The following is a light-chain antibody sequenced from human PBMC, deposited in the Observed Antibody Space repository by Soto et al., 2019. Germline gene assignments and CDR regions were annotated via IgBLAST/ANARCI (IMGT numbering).Light chain of an antibody. CDR3: QHYGTSPPMYT. Sequence: EIVLTQSPGTLSLSPGERATLSCRASQSVLTSYSAWYQQTPGQAPRLLIYGVSTRATGIPDRSSGSESGTDFALTISRLEPEDFAEYYCQHYGTSPPMYTFGQGTKLEIK. CDR1: QSVLTSY. CDR2: GVS. J-gene: IGKJ2*01. V-gene: IGKV3-20*01.